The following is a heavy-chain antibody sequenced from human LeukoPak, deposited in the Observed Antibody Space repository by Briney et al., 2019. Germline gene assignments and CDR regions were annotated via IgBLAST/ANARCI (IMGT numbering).Heavy chain of an antibody. CDR3: ARASLISSADAGW. J-gene: IGHJ4*02. D-gene: IGHD3/OR15-3a*01. CDR1: GFSFRHYA. Sequence: GGSLRLSCAASGFSFRHYAMSWVRQAPTRGLEWVSSLRGADETFYADSVKGRFTLSRDDSRNTVFLHLNNLRVDGTAVYYCARASLISSADAGWGGQGTLGTVSS. V-gene: IGHV3-23*01. CDR2: LRGADET.